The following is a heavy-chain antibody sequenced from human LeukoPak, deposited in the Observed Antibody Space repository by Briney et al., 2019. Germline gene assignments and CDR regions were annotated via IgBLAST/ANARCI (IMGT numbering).Heavy chain of an antibody. D-gene: IGHD2-2*01. CDR2: IIPIFGTA. J-gene: IGHJ1*01. CDR3: ASTRYCSRTSCYLEYFQH. Sequence: GASVKVSCKASGGTFSSYAISCVRQAPGQGLEWMGGIIPIFGTANYEQKFQGRVTITADESTSTAYMELSSLRSEDTDVYYCASTRYCSRTSCYLEYFQHWGQGTLVTVSS. V-gene: IGHV1-69*13. CDR1: GGTFSSYA.